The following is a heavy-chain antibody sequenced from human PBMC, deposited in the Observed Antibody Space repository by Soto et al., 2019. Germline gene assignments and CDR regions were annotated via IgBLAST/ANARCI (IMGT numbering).Heavy chain of an antibody. J-gene: IGHJ4*02. V-gene: IGHV1-18*01. D-gene: IGHD1-26*01. CDR2: ISANNGNT. CDR3: ARDGRYSGSYGGYYFDY. CDR1: GYTFTSYG. Sequence: QVQLVQSGAEVKKPGASVKVSCKASGYTFTSYGINWVRQAPGQGLEWMGWISANNGNTNYAQKIQGRVTMTTDTSTSTAYMELRSLRSDDTAVYYCARDGRYSGSYGGYYFDYWGQGTLVTVSS.